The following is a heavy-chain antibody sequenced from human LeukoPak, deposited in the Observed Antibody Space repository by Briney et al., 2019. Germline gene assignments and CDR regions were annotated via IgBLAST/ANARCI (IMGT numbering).Heavy chain of an antibody. Sequence: GGSLRLSCAASGFTFSSYGMHWVRQAPGKGLEWVAFIRYDGSNKYYADSVKGRFTISRDNSKNTLYLQMNSLRAEDTAVYYCARDAGITGTTDLDYWGHGTLVTVSS. D-gene: IGHD1-14*01. J-gene: IGHJ4*01. CDR2: IRYDGSNK. V-gene: IGHV3-30*02. CDR3: ARDAGITGTTDLDY. CDR1: GFTFSSYG.